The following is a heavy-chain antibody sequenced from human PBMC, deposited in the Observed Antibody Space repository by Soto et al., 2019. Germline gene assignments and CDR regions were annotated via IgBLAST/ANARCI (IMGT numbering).Heavy chain of an antibody. D-gene: IGHD2-15*01. CDR3: ARLRRYCSGGSCYPYFDY. J-gene: IGHJ4*01. CDR1: GGSISSSSYY. CDR2: IYYSGST. Sequence: QLQLQESGPGLVKPSETLSLTCTVSGGSISSSSYYWGWIRQPPGKGLEWIGSIYYSGSTYYNPSLKSRVTISVDTSKNQFSLKLSSVTAADTAVYYCARLRRYCSGGSCYPYFDYWGHGTLVTVSS. V-gene: IGHV4-39*01.